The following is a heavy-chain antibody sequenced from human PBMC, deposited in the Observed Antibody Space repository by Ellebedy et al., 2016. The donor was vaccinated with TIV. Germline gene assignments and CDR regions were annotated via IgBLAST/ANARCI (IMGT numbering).Heavy chain of an antibody. CDR1: GGSISSGDYY. V-gene: IGHV4-30-4*01. D-gene: IGHD5-18*01. J-gene: IGHJ4*02. CDR3: AREGGYSYGPGFDY. Sequence: SETLPLTXTVSGGSISSGDYYWSWIRQPPGKGLEWIGYIYYSGSTYYNPSLKSRVTISVDTSKNQFSLKLSSVTAADTAVYYCAREGGYSYGPGFDYWGQGTLVTVSS. CDR2: IYYSGST.